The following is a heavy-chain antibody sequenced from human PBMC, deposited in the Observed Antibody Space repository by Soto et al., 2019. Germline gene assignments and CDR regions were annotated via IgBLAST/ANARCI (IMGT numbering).Heavy chain of an antibody. CDR1: GGSISSGGYY. CDR2: IYYSGST. Sequence: SETLSLTCTVSGGSISSGGYYWSWIRQHPGKGLEWIGYIYYSGSTYYNPSLKSRVTISVDTSKNQFPLKLSPVTAADTAVYYCARDNDRWNNFDYWGQGTLVTVSS. CDR3: ARDNDRWNNFDY. V-gene: IGHV4-31*03. J-gene: IGHJ4*02. D-gene: IGHD1-1*01.